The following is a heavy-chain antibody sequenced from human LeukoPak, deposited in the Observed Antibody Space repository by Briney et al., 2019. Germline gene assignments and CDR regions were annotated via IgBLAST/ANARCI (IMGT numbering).Heavy chain of an antibody. CDR3: AKGSSSGFYYFDY. J-gene: IGHJ4*02. D-gene: IGHD6-19*01. CDR2: MSYDGSNT. CDR1: GFTFSSYS. Sequence: GRSLRLSCAASGFTFSSYSMHWVRQAPGRGLEWVAGMSYDGSNTYYADSVKGRFTISRDNSKNTVYLQMNSLRAEDTAVYYCAKGSSSGFYYFDYWGQGTLATVSS. V-gene: IGHV3-30*18.